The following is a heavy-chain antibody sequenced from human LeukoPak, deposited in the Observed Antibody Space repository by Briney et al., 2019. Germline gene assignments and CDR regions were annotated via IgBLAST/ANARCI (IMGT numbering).Heavy chain of an antibody. CDR1: GFTFSSYS. CDR3: ARENYDSSGYYADY. J-gene: IGHJ4*02. V-gene: IGHV3-21*01. D-gene: IGHD3-22*01. Sequence: EGSLRLSCAASGFTFSSYSMNWVRQAPGKGLEWVSSISSSSSYIYYADSVKGRFTISRDNAKNSLYLQMNSLRAEDTAVYYCARENYDSSGYYADYWGQGTLVTVSS. CDR2: ISSSSSYI.